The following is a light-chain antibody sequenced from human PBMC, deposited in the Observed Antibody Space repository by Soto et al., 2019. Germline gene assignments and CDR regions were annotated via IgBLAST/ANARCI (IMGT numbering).Light chain of an antibody. V-gene: IGLV2-23*01. Sequence: ALTQPASVSGSPGQSITISCTGISNDVGTYNLVSWYQHHPGKAPKLIIYEASKRPSGVPNRFSGSKSGNTASLTISGLHAEDEADYYCCSYGRSVVFGGGTQLTVL. J-gene: IGLJ2*01. CDR1: SNDVGTYNL. CDR3: CSYGRSVV. CDR2: EAS.